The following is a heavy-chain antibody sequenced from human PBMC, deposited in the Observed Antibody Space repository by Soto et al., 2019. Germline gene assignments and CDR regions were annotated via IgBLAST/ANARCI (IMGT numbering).Heavy chain of an antibody. J-gene: IGHJ4*02. Sequence: DVQLVESGGDLVQPGGSLTLSCTASGLTVTNAWMNWVRQSPGKRLEWVGLIKSEADGGTTAYAAPVKERFTISRDDSETTLYLQINSLETEATAVYYCMSMNGFKTSRDYWGQGTLVTVSS. CDR3: MSMNGFKTSRDY. V-gene: IGHV3-15*07. CDR2: IKSEADGGTT. CDR1: GLTVTNAW. D-gene: IGHD2-8*01.